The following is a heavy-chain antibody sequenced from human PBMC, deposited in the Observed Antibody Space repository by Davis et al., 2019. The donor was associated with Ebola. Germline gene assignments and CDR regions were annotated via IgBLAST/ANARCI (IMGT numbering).Heavy chain of an antibody. CDR2: ISSSDSTI. CDR1: GFTFSNYE. V-gene: IGHV3-48*03. D-gene: IGHD1-26*01. Sequence: GGSLRLSCAASGFTFSNYEMNWVRQAPGKGLEWVSYISSSDSTIYYADSVKGRFTISRDNSKNTLYLQMNSLRAEDTALYYCARRAVGTIYYFDSWGQGTLVTVSS. J-gene: IGHJ4*02. CDR3: ARRAVGTIYYFDS.